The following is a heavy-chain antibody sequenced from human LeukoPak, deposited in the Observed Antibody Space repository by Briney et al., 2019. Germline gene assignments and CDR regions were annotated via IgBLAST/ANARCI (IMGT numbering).Heavy chain of an antibody. J-gene: IGHJ3*02. V-gene: IGHV3-23*01. CDR3: AKVRMITMIAYDAFDI. CDR1: GFTFRSYA. D-gene: IGHD3-22*01. Sequence: GGSLRLSCAASGFTFRSYAMSWVRQAPGKGLEWVSAISGSSSSTYYADSVKGRFSISRDNSKNTLYLQMNSLRAEDTAVYYCAKVRMITMIAYDAFDIWGQGTMVTVSS. CDR2: ISGSSSST.